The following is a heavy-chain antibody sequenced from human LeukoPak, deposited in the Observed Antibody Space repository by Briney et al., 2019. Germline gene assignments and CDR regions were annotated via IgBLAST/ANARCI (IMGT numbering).Heavy chain of an antibody. Sequence: GGSLRLSCAVSGLTFRSFWMSWVRQAPGKGLEWVANINQGGSEKYFVDSVRGQFTITRDNAQNLLHLQMNTLTAEDTAVYYCARERDGRFFDYWGQGTLVTVSS. D-gene: IGHD5-24*01. J-gene: IGHJ4*02. CDR1: GLTFRSFW. V-gene: IGHV3-7*01. CDR2: INQGGSEK. CDR3: ARERDGRFFDY.